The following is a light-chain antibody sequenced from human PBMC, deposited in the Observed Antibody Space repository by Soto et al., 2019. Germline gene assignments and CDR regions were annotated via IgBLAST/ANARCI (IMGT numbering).Light chain of an antibody. CDR3: SSYSGSSTLVV. V-gene: IGLV2-14*03. J-gene: IGLJ2*01. CDR1: SSDIGGYNF. Sequence: QSALTQPASVSGSPGQSIAISCTGTSSDIGGYNFVSWYQQHPGKAPKLVIYDVNIRPSGVSDRFSGSKSGNTASLTISGLQAEDEADYYCSSYSGSSTLVVFGGWIKLTVL. CDR2: DVN.